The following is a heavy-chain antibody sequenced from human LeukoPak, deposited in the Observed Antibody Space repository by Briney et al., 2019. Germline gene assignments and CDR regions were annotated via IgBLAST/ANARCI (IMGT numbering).Heavy chain of an antibody. J-gene: IGHJ4*02. CDR3: ARPQFYGDYSHPFDY. Sequence: SETLSLTCAVYGGSLSGYYWTWIRQPPGKGLEWIGEINHSGSTNYNPSLKSRVNISLDTSKNQFSLKLSSVTAADTAMYYCARPQFYGDYSHPFDYWGQGTLVTVSS. CDR2: INHSGST. D-gene: IGHD4-17*01. CDR1: GGSLSGYY. V-gene: IGHV4-34*01.